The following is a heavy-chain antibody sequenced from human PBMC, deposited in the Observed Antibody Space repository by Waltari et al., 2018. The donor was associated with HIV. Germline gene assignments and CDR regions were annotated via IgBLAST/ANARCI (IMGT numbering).Heavy chain of an antibody. CDR3: ARQGNTGTYFGGHR. V-gene: IGHV3-33*01. Sequence: QVHLVESGGTVVQPGKSLRLSCVTDGFTLPDYAMSWFRKTPGAGRQLGSILWHDGNTRFYAPFVRGRFSISRDNTKKTVLLQMRALRADDTGVYFCARQGNTGTYFGGHRWGRGT. CDR2: LWHDGNTR. D-gene: IGHD3-10*01. CDR1: GFTLPDYA. J-gene: IGHJ4*02.